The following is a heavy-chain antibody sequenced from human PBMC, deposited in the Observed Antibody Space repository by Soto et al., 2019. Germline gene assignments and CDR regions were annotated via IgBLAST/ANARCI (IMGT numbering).Heavy chain of an antibody. V-gene: IGHV3-23*01. D-gene: IGHD3-3*01. CDR1: GFTFSIYS. J-gene: IGHJ3*02. Sequence: EVPLLESGGGLVQPGGSLRISYAASGFTFSIYSMTWVRQAPGKGLEWVSTISGNGGSTYYIDSVKGRFTISRDNSKNTLYLQLNSLRAEDTAVYYCAKDWTSIWGQGTLVTVSS. CDR2: ISGNGGST. CDR3: AKDWTSI.